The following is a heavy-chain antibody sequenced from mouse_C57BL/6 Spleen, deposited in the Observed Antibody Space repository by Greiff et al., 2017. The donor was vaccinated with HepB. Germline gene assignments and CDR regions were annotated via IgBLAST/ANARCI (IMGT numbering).Heavy chain of an antibody. CDR1: GYTFTSYW. Sequence: QVQLQQPGTELVKPGASVKLSCKASGYTFTSYWMHWVKQRPGQGLEWIGNINPSNGGTNYNEKFKGKATLTADKSSSTAYMQFSSLTSEDSAIYYCARWDSSGTRAMDYWGQGTSVTVSS. CDR2: INPSNGGT. D-gene: IGHD3-2*02. CDR3: ARWDSSGTRAMDY. V-gene: IGHV1-53*01. J-gene: IGHJ4*01.